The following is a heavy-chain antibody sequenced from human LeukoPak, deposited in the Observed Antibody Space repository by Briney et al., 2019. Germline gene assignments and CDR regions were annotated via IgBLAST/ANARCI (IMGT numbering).Heavy chain of an antibody. V-gene: IGHV3-7*01. D-gene: IGHD2-15*01. CDR1: GFTFGSYW. J-gene: IGHJ6*02. CDR3: ARDWWPVDGAGGMDV. Sequence: GGSLRLSCAASGFTFGSYWMSWVRQAPGKGLEWVANIKQDGSEKYYVDSVKGRFTISRDNAKNSLYLQMNSLRAEDTAVYYCARDWWPVDGAGGMDVWGQGTTVTVSS. CDR2: IKQDGSEK.